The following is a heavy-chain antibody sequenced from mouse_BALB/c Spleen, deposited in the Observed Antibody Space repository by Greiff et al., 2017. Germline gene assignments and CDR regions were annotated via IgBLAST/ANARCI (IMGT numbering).Heavy chain of an antibody. V-gene: IGHV3-2*02. Sequence: VQLQESGPGLVKPSQSLSLTCTVTGYSITSDYAWNWIRQFPGNKLEWMGYISYSGSTSYNPSLKSRISITRDTSKNQFFLQLNSVTTEDTATYYCARSDYDGYAMDYWGQGTSVTVSS. J-gene: IGHJ4*01. CDR1: GYSITSDYA. CDR2: ISYSGST. D-gene: IGHD2-4*01. CDR3: ARSDYDGYAMDY.